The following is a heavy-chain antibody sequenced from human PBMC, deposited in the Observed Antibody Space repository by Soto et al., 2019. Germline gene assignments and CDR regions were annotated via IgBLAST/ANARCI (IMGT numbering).Heavy chain of an antibody. V-gene: IGHV1-18*01. J-gene: IGHJ4*02. CDR2: ISGFNGNT. CDR1: GYTFNFYG. D-gene: IGHD6-25*01. Sequence: ASVKVSCKASGYTFNFYGITWVRQAPGQGLEWMGWISGFNGNTNYAADLQGRVTMTTDTSTSTAYMELRGLRSDDTAVYYCARIGFSPGHEPPVFDSWGQGPLVTVSS. CDR3: ARIGFSPGHEPPVFDS.